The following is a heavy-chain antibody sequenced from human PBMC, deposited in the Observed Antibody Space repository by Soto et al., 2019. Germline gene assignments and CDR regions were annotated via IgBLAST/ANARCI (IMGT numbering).Heavy chain of an antibody. D-gene: IGHD6-13*01. CDR3: ARGGFSSSWRFDY. Sequence: GASVKVSCKASGGTFSSYAISWVRQAPGQGLEWMGGIVPILGTPNYAQRFRGRVAITADESTSTAYMELRSLTSEDTAVYYCARGGFSSSWRFDYWGQGTLVTVSS. CDR1: GGTFSSYA. J-gene: IGHJ4*02. V-gene: IGHV1-69*13. CDR2: IVPILGTP.